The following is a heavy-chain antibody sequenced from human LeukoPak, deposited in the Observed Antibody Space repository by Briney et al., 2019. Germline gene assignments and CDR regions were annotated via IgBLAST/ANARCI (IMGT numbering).Heavy chain of an antibody. CDR1: GFTFSGYS. Sequence: GGSLRLSCEASGFTFSGYSMNWVRQAPGKGLEWVSYINSSSSTIYYADSVKGRFTISRDNANNSLYLQMNSLRDEDTAVYYCARDRSMTVTAAMRDDALDIWGRGTMVTVSS. D-gene: IGHD2-2*01. V-gene: IGHV3-48*02. J-gene: IGHJ3*02. CDR3: ARDRSMTVTAAMRDDALDI. CDR2: INSSSSTI.